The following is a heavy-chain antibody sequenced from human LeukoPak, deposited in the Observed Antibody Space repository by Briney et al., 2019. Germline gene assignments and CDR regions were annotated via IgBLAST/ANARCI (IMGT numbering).Heavy chain of an antibody. Sequence: GRSMRLSCAASGFTFSSYGMHWVRQPPGKGLEWVAVIWYDGSNKYYADSVKGRFTISRDNSKNTLYLQMNSLRAEDTAVYYCAREGKFHYDFWSGYQNSLDYWGQGTLVTVS. D-gene: IGHD3-3*01. CDR3: AREGKFHYDFWSGYQNSLDY. CDR1: GFTFSSYG. V-gene: IGHV3-33*01. J-gene: IGHJ4*02. CDR2: IWYDGSNK.